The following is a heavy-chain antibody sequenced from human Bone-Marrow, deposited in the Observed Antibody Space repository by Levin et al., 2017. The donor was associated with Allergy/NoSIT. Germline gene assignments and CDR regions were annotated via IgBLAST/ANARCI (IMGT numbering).Heavy chain of an antibody. CDR3: ARQETGDFYFYY. CDR1: GGSFSGYY. J-gene: IGHJ4*02. CDR2: INERGTT. V-gene: IGHV4-34*01. Sequence: SCAVYGGSFSGYYWSWIRQSPGKGLEWIGEINERGTTNYNPSLERRVTILVDTSKNQFSLRLRSLTAADTAVFFCARQETGDFYFYYWGQGTVVTVSS. D-gene: IGHD1-14*01.